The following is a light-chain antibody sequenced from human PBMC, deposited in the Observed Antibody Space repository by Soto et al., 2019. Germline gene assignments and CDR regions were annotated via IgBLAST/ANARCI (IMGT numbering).Light chain of an antibody. CDR2: DAS. Sequence: EIVLTQSPGTLSLSPGERATLSCRASQSVSSSDLAWYQQKPGQAPRLLIYDASSRATGIPDRFSGSGSGTDFTRTISRLEPEDFAVYYCQHYGCSPPYTSGPGTKVEIK. V-gene: IGKV3-20*01. CDR1: QSVSSSD. CDR3: QHYGCSPPYT. J-gene: IGKJ2*01.